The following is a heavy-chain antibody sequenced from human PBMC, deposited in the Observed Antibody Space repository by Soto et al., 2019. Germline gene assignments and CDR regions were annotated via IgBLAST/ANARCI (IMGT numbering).Heavy chain of an antibody. V-gene: IGHV1-18*01. CDR3: ARDPYDFWSGYYGGIWFDP. Sequence: QVQLVQSGAEVKKPGASVKVSCKASGYTFTSYGIIWVRQAPGQGLEWMGWISAYNGNTNYAQKLQGRVTMTTDTSTSTAYMELRSLRSDDTAVYYCARDPYDFWSGYYGGIWFDPWGQGTLVTVSS. CDR1: GYTFTSYG. D-gene: IGHD3-3*01. CDR2: ISAYNGNT. J-gene: IGHJ5*02.